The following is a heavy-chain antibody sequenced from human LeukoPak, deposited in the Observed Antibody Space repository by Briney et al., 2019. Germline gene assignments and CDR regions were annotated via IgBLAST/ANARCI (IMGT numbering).Heavy chain of an antibody. CDR1: GFTFSSYA. V-gene: IGHV3-23*01. CDR3: AKSGEVLRTTYYGMDV. D-gene: IGHD2/OR15-2a*01. Sequence: GGSLRLSCAASGFTFSSYAMTWVRQAPGGGLEWISAISGSTNTPYYADSVKGRFTIPRDNSKNTLYLQMISLRADDTAVYYCAKSGEVLRTTYYGMDVWGQGTTVTVSS. CDR2: ISGSTNTP. J-gene: IGHJ6*02.